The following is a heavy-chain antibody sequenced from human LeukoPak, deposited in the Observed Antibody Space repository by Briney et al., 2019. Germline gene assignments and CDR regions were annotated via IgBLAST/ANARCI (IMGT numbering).Heavy chain of an antibody. Sequence: PSETLSLTCTVSGGSISSYYWSWIRQPPGKGLEWIGYIYYSGSTNYNPSLKSRVTISVDTSKNQFSLKLSSVTAADTAVYYCARGSVYVWGSYRPAFDYWGQGTLVTVSS. CDR1: GGSISSYY. CDR2: IYYSGST. CDR3: ARGSVYVWGSYRPAFDY. V-gene: IGHV4-59*01. D-gene: IGHD3-16*02. J-gene: IGHJ4*02.